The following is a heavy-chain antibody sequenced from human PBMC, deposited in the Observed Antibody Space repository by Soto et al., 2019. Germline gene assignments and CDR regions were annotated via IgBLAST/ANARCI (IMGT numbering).Heavy chain of an antibody. Sequence: ASVKVSCKASGYTFTGYYMHWVQQAPGQGLEWMGWINPNSGGTNYAQKFQGRVTMTRDTSISTAYMELSRLRSDDTAVYYCARLLTGTTTFDIWGQGTMVTVSS. CDR3: ARLLTGTTTFDI. D-gene: IGHD1-20*01. J-gene: IGHJ3*02. CDR2: INPNSGGT. V-gene: IGHV1-2*02. CDR1: GYTFTGYY.